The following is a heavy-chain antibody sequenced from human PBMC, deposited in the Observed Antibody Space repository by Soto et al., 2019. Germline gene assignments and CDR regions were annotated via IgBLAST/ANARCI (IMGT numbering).Heavy chain of an antibody. Sequence: SETLSLTCTVSGGSISSGGYYWSWIRQHPGKGLEWIGYIYYSGSTYYNPSLKSRVTISVDTSKNQSSLKLSSVTAADTAVYYCAREGLGAFDIWGQGTMVTGSS. V-gene: IGHV4-31*03. CDR1: GGSISSGGYY. CDR3: AREGLGAFDI. D-gene: IGHD3-10*01. CDR2: IYYSGST. J-gene: IGHJ3*02.